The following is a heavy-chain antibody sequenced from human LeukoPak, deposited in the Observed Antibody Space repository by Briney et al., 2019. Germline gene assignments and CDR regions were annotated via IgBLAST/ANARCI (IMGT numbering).Heavy chain of an antibody. CDR1: GYTFTSYY. D-gene: IGHD1-26*01. CDR2: INPSGGST. CDR3: ARDAVLGATEDRFDY. Sequence: ASVKVSCKASGYTFTSYYMHWVRQAPGQGLEWMGIINPSGGSTSYARKFQGRVTMTRDTSTSTVYMELSSLRSEDTAVYYCARDAVLGATEDRFDYWGQGTLVTVSS. J-gene: IGHJ4*02. V-gene: IGHV1-46*01.